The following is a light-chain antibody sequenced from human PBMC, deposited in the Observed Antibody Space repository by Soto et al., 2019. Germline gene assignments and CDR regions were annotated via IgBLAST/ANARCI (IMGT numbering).Light chain of an antibody. Sequence: EIVLTQSPGTLSLSPGERATLSCRASQSVSSSSLAWYQQKPGQAPRLLIYAASPSATGIPDRFTGSGAWTDLTLTITRLEPEDFAVYYCQQYGSSPLTFGGGTKVEIK. CDR2: AAS. CDR1: QSVSSSS. V-gene: IGKV3-20*01. J-gene: IGKJ4*01. CDR3: QQYGSSPLT.